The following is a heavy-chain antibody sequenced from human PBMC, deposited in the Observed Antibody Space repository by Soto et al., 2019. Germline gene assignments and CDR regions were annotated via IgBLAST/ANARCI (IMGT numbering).Heavy chain of an antibody. CDR3: ARSGRVQLLDVIRNWFDP. V-gene: IGHV4-34*01. J-gene: IGHJ5*02. Sequence: SETLSLTCAVYGGSFSGYYWSWIRQPPGKGLEWIGEINHSGGTNYNPSLKSRVTISVDTSKNQFSLKLSSVTAADTAVYYCARSGRVQLLDVIRNWFDPWGQGTLVTVSS. CDR1: GGSFSGYY. CDR2: INHSGGT. D-gene: IGHD2-2*01.